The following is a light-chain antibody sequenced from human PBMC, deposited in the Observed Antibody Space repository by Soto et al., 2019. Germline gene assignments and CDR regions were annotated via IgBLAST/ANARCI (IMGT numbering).Light chain of an antibody. CDR1: QSVSGN. V-gene: IGKV3-15*01. CDR3: QLYNSWPWT. CDR2: GAS. Sequence: EIVMTQSPVTVSVSPGEVATVSCRAGQSVSGNLAWYQQRPSQAPRLLIHGASTRATGLPGRFSGSASGTEFTLTISSLQSEDFAFYYCQLYNSWPWTFGQGTKVEIK. J-gene: IGKJ1*01.